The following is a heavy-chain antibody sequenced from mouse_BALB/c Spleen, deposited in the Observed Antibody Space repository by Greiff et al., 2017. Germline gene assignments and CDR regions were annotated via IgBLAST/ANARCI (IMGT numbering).Heavy chain of an antibody. Sequence: EVKLVESGGGLVKPGGSLKLSCAASGFTFSSFGMHWVRQTPEKGLEWVAYISSGSSTIYYADTVKGRFTISRDNPKNTLFLQMTSLRSEDTAMYYCARSQIYYDYEGAMDDWGQGTSVTVAS. CDR2: ISSGSSTI. D-gene: IGHD2-4*01. V-gene: IGHV5-17*02. CDR3: ARSQIYYDYEGAMDD. J-gene: IGHJ4*01. CDR1: GFTFSSFG.